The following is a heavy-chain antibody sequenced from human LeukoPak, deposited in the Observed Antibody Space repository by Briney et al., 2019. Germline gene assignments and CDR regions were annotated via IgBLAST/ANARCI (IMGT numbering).Heavy chain of an antibody. CDR2: ISSRGTTI. Sequence: PGGSLRLSCAGSGLPFSSYEMNWVRQAPGKRLEWISYISSRGTTIYYADSLKGRFTISRDNSKNSLYLEMNSLRVEATGVYYCASVYNTSGYKTPPPDCWGQGTLVTVS. J-gene: IGHJ4*02. V-gene: IGHV3-48*03. CDR1: GLPFSSYE. D-gene: IGHD3-22*01. CDR3: ASVYNTSGYKTPPPDC.